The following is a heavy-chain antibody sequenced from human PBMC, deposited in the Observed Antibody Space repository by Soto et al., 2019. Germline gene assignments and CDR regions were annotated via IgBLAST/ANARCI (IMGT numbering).Heavy chain of an antibody. V-gene: IGHV4-59*01. CDR2: IYYSGST. CDR3: ASSRHNWHYYFAY. D-gene: IGHD1-7*01. CDR1: GGSISSYY. J-gene: IGHJ4*02. Sequence: PSETLSLTCTVSGGSISSYYWSWIRQPPGKGLEWIGYIYYSGSTNYNPSLKSRVTISVDTSKNQFSLKLSSVTAADTAVYYCASSRHNWHYYFAYWGQGTLVTVSS.